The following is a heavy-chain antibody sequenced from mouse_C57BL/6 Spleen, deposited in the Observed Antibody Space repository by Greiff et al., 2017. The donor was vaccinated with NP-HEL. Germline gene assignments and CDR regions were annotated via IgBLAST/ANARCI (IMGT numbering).Heavy chain of an antibody. V-gene: IGHV1-53*01. CDR3: ARGRWLLAYYFDY. J-gene: IGHJ2*01. Sequence: QVQLQQPGTELVKPGASVKLSCKASGYTFTSYWMHWVKQRPGQGLEWIGNINPRNGGTNYNEKFKSKATLTVDKSSSTAYMQLSSLTSEDSAVYYCARGRWLLAYYFDYWGKGTTLTVSS. CDR1: GYTFTSYW. D-gene: IGHD2-3*01. CDR2: INPRNGGT.